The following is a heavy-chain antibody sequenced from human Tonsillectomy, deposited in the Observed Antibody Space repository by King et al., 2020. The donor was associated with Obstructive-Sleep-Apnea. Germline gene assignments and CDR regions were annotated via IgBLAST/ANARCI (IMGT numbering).Heavy chain of an antibody. J-gene: IGHJ5*02. V-gene: IGHV3-33*06. CDR2: IWYDGSNK. Sequence: VQLVESGGGVVQPGRSLRLSCAASGFTFSSYGMHWVRQAQGKGQEWVAVIWYDGSNKYYADSVKGRFTISRDNSKNTLYLQMNSLRAEDTAVYYCAKGETTVTTWGQGTLVTVSS. CDR1: GFTFSSYG. CDR3: AKGETTVTT. D-gene: IGHD4-17*01.